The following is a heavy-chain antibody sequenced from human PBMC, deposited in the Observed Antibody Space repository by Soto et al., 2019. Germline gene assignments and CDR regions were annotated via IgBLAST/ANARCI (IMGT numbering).Heavy chain of an antibody. CDR3: ARHSFNYYFDY. CDR2: IYYSGTT. CDR1: GGSISNYY. D-gene: IGHD1-20*01. J-gene: IGHJ4*02. V-gene: IGHV4-59*08. Sequence: PSETLSLTCTVSGGSISNYYWSWIRQPPGKGLEWIGYIYYSGTTNYNPSLKSRVTISVDTSKNQFSLKLSSVTAADTAVYYCARHSFNYYFDYWGQGALVTVSS.